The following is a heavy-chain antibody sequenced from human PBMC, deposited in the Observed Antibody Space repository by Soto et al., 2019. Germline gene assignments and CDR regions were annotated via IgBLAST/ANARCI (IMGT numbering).Heavy chain of an antibody. CDR3: ARDPGFRSDY. CDR2: ISAYNGNT. D-gene: IGHD3-9*01. CDR1: GYTFTSYG. J-gene: IGHJ4*02. Sequence: QVQLVQSGAEVKKPGASVKVSCKASGYTFTSYGISWVRQAPGQGLEWMGWISAYNGNTNYAQKLQGSVTMTTDTSTSISYMEMSSLSADDAAVYYCARDPGFRSDYWGQGTLVTVSS. V-gene: IGHV1-18*01.